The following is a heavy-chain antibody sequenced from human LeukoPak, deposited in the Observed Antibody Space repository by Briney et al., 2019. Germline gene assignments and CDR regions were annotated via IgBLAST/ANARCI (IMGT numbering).Heavy chain of an antibody. V-gene: IGHV3-9*01. CDR3: AKDIGYYYDSSGYYPN. Sequence: GGSLRLSCEVSGFTFHNYAMHWVRQAPGKGLEWVSGLSWNGATIGYADSVKGRFTISRDNAKNSLFLQMNSLRAEDTALYYCAKDIGYYYDSSGYYPNWGQGTLVTVSS. CDR2: LSWNGATI. CDR1: GFTFHNYA. D-gene: IGHD3-22*01. J-gene: IGHJ4*02.